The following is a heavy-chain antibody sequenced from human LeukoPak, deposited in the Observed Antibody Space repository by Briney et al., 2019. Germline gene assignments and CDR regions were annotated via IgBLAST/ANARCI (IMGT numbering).Heavy chain of an antibody. CDR3: AKDRSIGTYYTFDS. D-gene: IGHD1-26*01. CDR1: GFTFNNYA. J-gene: IGHJ4*02. CDR2: VSGSGAIA. V-gene: IGHV3-23*01. Sequence: GGSLRLSCAASGFTFNNYAMSWVRQAPGKGLEWVSTVSGSGAIAYYTDSDKGRFTISRDNSKNTLYLQMSSLTAKDTVVYYCAKDRSIGTYYTFDSWGQGTLVTVSS.